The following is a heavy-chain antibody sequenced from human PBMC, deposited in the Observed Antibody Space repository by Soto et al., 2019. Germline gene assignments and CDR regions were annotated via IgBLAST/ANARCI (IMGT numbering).Heavy chain of an antibody. D-gene: IGHD2-15*01. CDR3: ARGRYCLTGRCFPNWFDS. CDR2: IYKSATT. J-gene: IGHJ5*01. Sequence: QVQLLESGPGLVKPSQTLSLTCSVSGDSISTVDYFWAWVRQPPGQALEYIGYIYKSATTYYNPSFESRVGISHGTSKSQFSLNVTSLTAADTAVYFCARGRYCLTGRCFPNWFDSWGQGTLVTVSS. CDR1: GDSISTVDYF. V-gene: IGHV4-30-4*01.